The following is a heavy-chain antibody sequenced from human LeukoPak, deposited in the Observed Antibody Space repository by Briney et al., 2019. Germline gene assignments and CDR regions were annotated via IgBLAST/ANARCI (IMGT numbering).Heavy chain of an antibody. Sequence: PSETLSLTCTVSGGSLSNYYWNWIRQPPGKGLEWIAYIYYSGSTNYNPSLKSRVTISVDTSKNQFSLKLSSVTAADTAVYYCARPYVSSSSFCAFDIWGQGTMVTVSS. V-gene: IGHV4-59*12. CDR3: ARPYVSSSSFCAFDI. J-gene: IGHJ3*02. CDR2: IYYSGST. CDR1: GGSLSNYY. D-gene: IGHD6-6*01.